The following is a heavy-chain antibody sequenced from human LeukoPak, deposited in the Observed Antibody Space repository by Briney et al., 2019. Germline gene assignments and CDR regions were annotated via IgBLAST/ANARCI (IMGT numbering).Heavy chain of an antibody. D-gene: IGHD3-22*01. J-gene: IGHJ6*02. Sequence: QPGGSLRLSCVASGFTLRNYGMHWVRQAPGKGLQWVAVIWSDGNNKYYADSVKGRFTISRDNSKNTMYLEMNSLRAEDTAVYYCARWGFGYYDSSALRTSYGMDVWGQGTTVTVSS. CDR1: GFTLRNYG. V-gene: IGHV3-33*08. CDR2: IWSDGNNK. CDR3: ARWGFGYYDSSALRTSYGMDV.